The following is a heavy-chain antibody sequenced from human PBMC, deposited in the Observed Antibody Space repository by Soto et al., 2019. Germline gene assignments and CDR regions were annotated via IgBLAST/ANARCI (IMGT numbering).Heavy chain of an antibody. Sequence: QVQLVQSGAEVKKPGASVKVSCKASGYTFTSYDINWVRQATGQGLEWMGWMNHHSGNTGYAQKFQGRVTMPRNTSISTAYMELSSLRSEDTAVYYCARCDRSRWTFPTDYWGQGTLVTVSS. V-gene: IGHV1-8*01. J-gene: IGHJ4*02. D-gene: IGHD6-13*01. CDR3: ARCDRSRWTFPTDY. CDR2: MNHHSGNT. CDR1: GYTFTSYD.